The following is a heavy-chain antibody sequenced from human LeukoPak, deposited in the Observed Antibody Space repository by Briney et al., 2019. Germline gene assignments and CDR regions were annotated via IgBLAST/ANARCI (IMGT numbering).Heavy chain of an antibody. CDR2: MNPNSGNT. J-gene: IGHJ6*02. D-gene: IGHD3-3*01. CDR3: ARGSRTIFGVVAHYYYYYGMDV. V-gene: IGHV1-8*01. CDR1: GYTFTSYD. Sequence: ASVKVSCKASGYTFTSYDINWVRQATGQGLEWMGWMNPNSGNTGYAQKFQGRVTMTRNTPISTAYMELSSLRSEDTAVYYCARGSRTIFGVVAHYYYYYGMDVWGQGTTVTVSS.